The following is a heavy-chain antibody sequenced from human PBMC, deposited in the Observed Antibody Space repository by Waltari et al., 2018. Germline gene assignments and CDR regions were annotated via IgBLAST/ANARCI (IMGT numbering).Heavy chain of an antibody. D-gene: IGHD2-21*01. CDR3: ARGDVAHFDF. CDR1: GASISCGGYP. Sequence: QLQRQESGSGLVKPSQTLSLTCPVSGASISCGGYPWNGLRQPPGKGPEWLGLMFPSGANYRSPSLRRRVSISVDKSKTRMSLIVNSVTAADTAVYDCARGDVAHFDFWGPGTLVTVSS. J-gene: IGHJ4*02. CDR2: MFPSGAN. V-gene: IGHV4-30-2*01.